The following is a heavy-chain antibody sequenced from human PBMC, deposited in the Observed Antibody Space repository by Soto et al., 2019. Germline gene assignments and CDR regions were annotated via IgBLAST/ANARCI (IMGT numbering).Heavy chain of an antibody. Sequence: EVQLVESGGGLVQPGGSLKLSCAASGFTFSYSAMHWVRQASGKGLEWVGRIRSKANSYSTAYAASLKGRFTISRDDSTTTAYLQMNSLKTEDTAVYYCTRNPSSSSRGYWGQGTLVTVSS. V-gene: IGHV3-73*01. D-gene: IGHD6-6*01. CDR1: GFTFSYSA. J-gene: IGHJ4*02. CDR3: TRNPSSSSRGY. CDR2: IRSKANSYST.